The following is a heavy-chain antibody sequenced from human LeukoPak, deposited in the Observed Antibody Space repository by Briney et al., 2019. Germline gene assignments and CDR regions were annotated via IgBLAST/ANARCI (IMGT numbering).Heavy chain of an antibody. D-gene: IGHD4-23*01. J-gene: IGHJ4*02. CDR3: ARADGGNLFDY. V-gene: IGHV1-2*02. CDR2: INPNSGGT. CDR1: NYTFTDYG. Sequence: ASVKVSCKASNYTFTDYGINWVRQAPGQGLEWMGWINPNSGGTNYAQKFQGRVTMTRDTSISTAYMELSRLRSDDTAVYYCARADGGNLFDYWGQGTLVTVSS.